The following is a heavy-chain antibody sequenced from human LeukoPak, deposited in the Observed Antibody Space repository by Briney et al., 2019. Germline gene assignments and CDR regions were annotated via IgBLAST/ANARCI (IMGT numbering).Heavy chain of an antibody. CDR1: GYTFTGYY. Sequence: ASVKVSCKASGYTFTGYYMHWVRQAPGQGLEWMGWMNPNSGNTGYAQKFQGRVTMTRNTSISTAYMELSSLRSEDTAVYYCARTYGANGNMDVWGKGTTVTISS. CDR2: MNPNSGNT. D-gene: IGHD4/OR15-4a*01. CDR3: ARTYGANGNMDV. J-gene: IGHJ6*03. V-gene: IGHV1-8*02.